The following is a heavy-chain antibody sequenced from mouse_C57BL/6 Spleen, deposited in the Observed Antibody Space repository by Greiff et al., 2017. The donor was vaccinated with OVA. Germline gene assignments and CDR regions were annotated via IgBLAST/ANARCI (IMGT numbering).Heavy chain of an antibody. CDR2: IDPSDSYT. CDR3: ARWGYEYYYAMDY. V-gene: IGHV1-69*01. J-gene: IGHJ4*01. Sequence: VQLQQPGAELVMPGASVKLSCKASGYTFTSYWMHWVKQRPGQGLEWIGEIDPSDSYTNYNQKFKGKSTLTVDKSSSTAYMQLSSLTSEDSAVYYCARWGYEYYYAMDYWGQGTSVTVSS. CDR1: GYTFTSYW. D-gene: IGHD2-2*01.